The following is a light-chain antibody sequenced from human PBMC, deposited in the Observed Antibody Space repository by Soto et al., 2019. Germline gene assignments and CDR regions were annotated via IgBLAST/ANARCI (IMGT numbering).Light chain of an antibody. CDR1: ASNIGRDP. CDR3: AGWDGSLKGFV. J-gene: IGLJ1*01. CDR2: ENN. Sequence: QSVLTQPPSASGAPGQRVTISCSGSASNIGRDPVNWYQQVPGTAPKLLIYENNHRPSGVPDRFSGSKSGTSASLVISGFQSEDEAEYFCAGWDGSLKGFVFGTGTKVTVL. V-gene: IGLV1-44*01.